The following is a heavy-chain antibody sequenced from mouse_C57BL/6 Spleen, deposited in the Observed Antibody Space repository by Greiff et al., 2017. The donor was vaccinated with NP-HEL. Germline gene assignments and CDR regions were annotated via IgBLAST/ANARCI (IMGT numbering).Heavy chain of an antibody. D-gene: IGHD1-1*01. V-gene: IGHV1-82*01. Sequence: QVQLQQSGPELVKPGASVKISCKASGYSFSSSWMNWVKQRPGTGLEWIGRIYPGDGDTNYTGKFKGKATLTADKSSSTAYMQLSSLTSEDSAVYFCARGYGSSYFDYWGQGTTLTVSS. CDR2: IYPGDGDT. CDR1: GYSFSSSW. CDR3: ARGYGSSYFDY. J-gene: IGHJ2*01.